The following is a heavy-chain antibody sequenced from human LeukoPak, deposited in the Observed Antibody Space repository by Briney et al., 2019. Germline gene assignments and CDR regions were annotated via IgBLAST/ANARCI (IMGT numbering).Heavy chain of an antibody. D-gene: IGHD5-12*01. J-gene: IGHJ4*02. CDR3: ARAPGGYVLYYFDY. V-gene: IGHV4-59*01. CDR2: IYYSGST. Sequence: SETLSLTCTVSGGSISSYYWSWIRQPPGKGLDWIGYIYYSGSTNYNPSLKSRVTISVDTSKNQFSLKLSSVTAADTAVYYCARAPGGYVLYYFDYWGQGTLVTVSS. CDR1: GGSISSYY.